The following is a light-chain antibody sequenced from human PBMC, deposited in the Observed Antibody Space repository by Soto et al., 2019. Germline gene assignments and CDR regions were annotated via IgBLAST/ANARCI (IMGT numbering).Light chain of an antibody. V-gene: IGKV3-20*01. J-gene: IGKJ4*01. CDR3: QQYYNSPPALT. CDR1: QSVSSNY. CDR2: GAS. Sequence: IVLTQSPGTLSLSPGERATLSCRASQSVSSNYLAWYQQKPGQAPRLLIYGASTRATGIPDRFSGSGSGTDFTLTISGLEPEDFAVYFCQQYYNSPPALTFGGGTKVEIK.